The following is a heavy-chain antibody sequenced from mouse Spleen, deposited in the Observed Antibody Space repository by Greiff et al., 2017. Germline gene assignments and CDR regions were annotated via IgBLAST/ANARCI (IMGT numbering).Heavy chain of an antibody. D-gene: IGHD2-3*01. CDR1: GFTFSDFY. Sequence: EVQVVESGGGLVQSGRSLRLSCATSGFTFSDFYMEWVRQAPGKGLEWIAASRNKANDYTTEYSASVKGRFIVSRDTSQSILYLQMNALRAEDTAIYYCARDANGYYPLTDWGQGTTLTVSS. CDR3: ARDANGYYPLTD. CDR2: SRNKANDYTT. V-gene: IGHV7-1*01. J-gene: IGHJ2*01.